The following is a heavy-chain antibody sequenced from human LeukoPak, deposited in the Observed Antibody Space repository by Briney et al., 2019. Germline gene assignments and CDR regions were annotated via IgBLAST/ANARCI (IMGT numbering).Heavy chain of an antibody. J-gene: IGHJ4*02. CDR2: IYYTGST. CDR3: ARRSRGVIGY. V-gene: IGHV4-59*12. Sequence: SETLSLTCTVSGGSISSYYWSWIRQPPGKGLEWIGYIYYTGSTNYNPSLKSRVTISVDTSKNQFSLKLSSVTAADTAVYYCARRSRGVIGYWGQGTLVTVSS. CDR1: GGSISSYY. D-gene: IGHD3-10*01.